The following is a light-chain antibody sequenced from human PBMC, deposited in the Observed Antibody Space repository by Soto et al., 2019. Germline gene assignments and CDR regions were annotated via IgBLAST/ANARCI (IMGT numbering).Light chain of an antibody. Sequence: DIQMTQSPSSVSASVGDRVTITCRASQDIGDSLAWYQQKPGKAPNLLIHTASSLQSGVPSRFSGGGSGTDFTLTITSLQPEDFATYYCQQADTFPPTFGQRTKVEIK. CDR3: QQADTFPPT. J-gene: IGKJ2*01. CDR1: QDIGDS. V-gene: IGKV1-12*01. CDR2: TAS.